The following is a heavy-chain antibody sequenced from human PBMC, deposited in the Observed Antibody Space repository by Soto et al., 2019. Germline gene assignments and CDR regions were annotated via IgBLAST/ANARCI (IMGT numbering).Heavy chain of an antibody. D-gene: IGHD5-12*01. CDR1: GGSISSYY. CDR3: ARDKSGYSGYDPTSYYYYGMDV. V-gene: IGHV4-4*07. CDR2: IYTSGST. J-gene: IGHJ6*02. Sequence: PSETPSLTCTVSGGSISSYYWSWIRQPAGKGLEWIGRIYTSGSTNYNPSLKSRVTMSVDTSKNQFSLKLSSVTAADTAVYYCARDKSGYSGYDPTSYYYYGMDVWGQGTTVTVSS.